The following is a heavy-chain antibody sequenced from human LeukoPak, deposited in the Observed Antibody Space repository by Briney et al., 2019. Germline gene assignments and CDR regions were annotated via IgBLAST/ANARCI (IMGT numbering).Heavy chain of an antibody. D-gene: IGHD1-26*01. CDR2: IKQDGSEK. Sequence: GGSLRLSCAASGFTFSSYWMSWVSQAPGKGLEWVANIKQDGSEKYYVDSVKGRFTISRDNAKNSLYLQMNSLRAEDTAVYYCAKDPRSYSANYYYGMDVWGQGTTVSVSS. V-gene: IGHV3-7*03. CDR1: GFTFSSYW. J-gene: IGHJ6*02. CDR3: AKDPRSYSANYYYGMDV.